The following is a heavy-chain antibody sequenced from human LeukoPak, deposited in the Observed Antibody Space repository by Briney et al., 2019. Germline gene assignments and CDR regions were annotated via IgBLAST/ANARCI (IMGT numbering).Heavy chain of an antibody. V-gene: IGHV1-69*13. CDR3: ARDSPGPYCSGGSCYPLEYFQH. CDR1: GGTFSSYA. Sequence: SVKVSCKASGGTFSSYAISWVRQAAGQGLEWMGGIIPIFGTANYAQKFQGRVTITADESTSTAYMELSSLRSEDTAVYYCARDSPGPYCSGGSCYPLEYFQHWGQGTLVTVSS. D-gene: IGHD2-15*01. J-gene: IGHJ1*01. CDR2: IIPIFGTA.